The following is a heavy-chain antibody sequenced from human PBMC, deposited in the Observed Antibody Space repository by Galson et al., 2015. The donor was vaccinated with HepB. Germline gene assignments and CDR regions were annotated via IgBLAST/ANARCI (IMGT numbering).Heavy chain of an antibody. D-gene: IGHD5-24*01. J-gene: IGHJ4*02. CDR1: GFTFSSYA. CDR2: ISGSGGST. Sequence: SLRLSCAASGFTFSSYAMSWVRQAPGKGLEWVSAISGSGGSTYYADSVKDRFTISRDNSKNTLYLQMNSLRAEDTAVYYCAKLGWLQLSLWGINDYWGQGTLVTVSS. V-gene: IGHV3-23*01. CDR3: AKLGWLQLSLWGINDY.